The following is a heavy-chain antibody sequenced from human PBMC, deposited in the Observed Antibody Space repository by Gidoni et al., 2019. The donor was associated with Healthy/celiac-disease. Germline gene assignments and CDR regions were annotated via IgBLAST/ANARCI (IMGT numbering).Heavy chain of an antibody. Sequence: QVQLQESGPGLVKPSQTLSLTCTFSGGSISSGGYYWSWIRQHPGKGLEWIGYIYYSGSTYYNPSLKSRVTISVDTSKNQFSLKLSSVTAADTAVYYCARVVAYYYDSSGYNAYYFDYWGQGTLVTVSS. CDR2: IYYSGST. CDR1: GGSISSGGYY. J-gene: IGHJ4*02. V-gene: IGHV4-31*03. D-gene: IGHD3-22*01. CDR3: ARVVAYYYDSSGYNAYYFDY.